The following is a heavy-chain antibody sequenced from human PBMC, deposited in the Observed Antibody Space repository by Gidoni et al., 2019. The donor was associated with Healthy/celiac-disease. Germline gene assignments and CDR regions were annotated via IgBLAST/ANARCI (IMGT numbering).Heavy chain of an antibody. CDR1: GFTFSSYW. CDR2: INGDGSST. CDR3: ARDPSLRYFGWLLSGEKDYYYYYMDV. J-gene: IGHJ6*03. V-gene: IGHV3-74*01. D-gene: IGHD3-9*01. Sequence: EVQLVESGGGLVQPGGSLRLSCAASGFTFSSYWMHWVRPAPGKGLVWVSRINGDGSSTSYADSVKGRFTISRDNAKNTLYLQMNSLRAEDTAVYYCARDPSLRYFGWLLSGEKDYYYYYMDVWGKGTTVTVSS.